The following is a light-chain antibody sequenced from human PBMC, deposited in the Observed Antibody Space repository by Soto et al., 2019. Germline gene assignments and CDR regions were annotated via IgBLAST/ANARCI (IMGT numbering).Light chain of an antibody. CDR1: QSISSW. CDR2: DAS. V-gene: IGKV1-5*01. J-gene: IGKJ4*01. CDR3: QQYNSYPLT. Sequence: DIQMTQSPSTLSASVANRDTITCRASQSISSWLAWYQQKPWKAPKLLIYDASSLESGVPSRFSGSGSGTEFTLTISSLQPDDFATYYCQQYNSYPLTFGGGTKVDI.